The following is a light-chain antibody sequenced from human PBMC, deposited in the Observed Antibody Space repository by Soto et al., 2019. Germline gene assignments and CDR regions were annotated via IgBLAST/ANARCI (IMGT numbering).Light chain of an antibody. V-gene: IGKV1-39*01. J-gene: IGKJ1*01. CDR3: QQSYSTPRT. CDR2: AAS. CDR1: QSISSY. Sequence: HMSHSPSSLSASVLYRVTITCLASQSISSYLNWYQQKPGKAPKLLIYAASSLQSGVPSRFSGSGSGTDFTLTISSLQPEDFATYYCQQSYSTPRTFGQGTKVDI.